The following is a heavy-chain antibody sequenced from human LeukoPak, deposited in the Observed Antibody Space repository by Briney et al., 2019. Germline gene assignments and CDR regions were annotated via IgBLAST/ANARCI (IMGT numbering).Heavy chain of an antibody. J-gene: IGHJ3*02. CDR2: ISGSGGST. CDR1: GFTFSSYA. CDR3: AKGPYYYDSSGYSDAFDI. Sequence: GGSLRLSCSASGFTFSSYAMSWVRQAPGKGLEWVSAISGSGGSTYYADSVKGRFTISRDNSKYTLYLQMNSLRAEDTAVYYCAKGPYYYDSSGYSDAFDIWGQGTMVTVSS. D-gene: IGHD3-22*01. V-gene: IGHV3-23*01.